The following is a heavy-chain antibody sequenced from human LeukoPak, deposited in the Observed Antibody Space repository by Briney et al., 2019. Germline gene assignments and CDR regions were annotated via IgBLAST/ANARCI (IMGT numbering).Heavy chain of an antibody. J-gene: IGHJ4*02. CDR2: IRYDGSNK. CDR3: AKLKSIAARRGPLYY. D-gene: IGHD6-6*01. CDR1: GFTFSSYG. V-gene: IGHV3-30*02. Sequence: PGGSLRLSCAASGFTFSSYGMHWVRQAPGKGLEWVAFIRYDGSNKYYADSVKGRFTISRDNSKNTLYLQMNSLRAEDTAVYYCAKLKSIAARRGPLYYWGQGTLVTVSS.